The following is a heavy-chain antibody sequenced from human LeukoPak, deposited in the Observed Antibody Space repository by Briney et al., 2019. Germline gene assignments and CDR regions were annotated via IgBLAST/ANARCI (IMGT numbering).Heavy chain of an antibody. V-gene: IGHV4-39*01. CDR2: IYYGGGI. J-gene: IGHJ4*02. Sequence: SETLSLTCTVSDDSISTSNYYWGWIRQPPGKGLEWAGSIYYGGGIYYNPSLESRVTISLDTSKNQVSLKLSSVTATDTAVYYCARLGGKTGPIRYWGQGTLVTVSS. D-gene: IGHD1-26*01. CDR1: DDSISTSNYY. CDR3: ARLGGKTGPIRY.